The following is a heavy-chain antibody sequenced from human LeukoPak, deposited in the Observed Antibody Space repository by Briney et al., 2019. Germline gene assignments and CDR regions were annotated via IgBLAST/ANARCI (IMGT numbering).Heavy chain of an antibody. J-gene: IGHJ4*02. CDR2: IVSSGSYI. CDR1: GFTFSSYS. CDR3: ARESGGYCSTTSCYKGYFDY. D-gene: IGHD2-2*02. Sequence: GGALRLSCAASGFTFSSYSMNWVRQAPGKGLEWVSSIVSSGSYIYYADSVKGRFTISRDNAKNSLYLQMNSLRAEDTAVYYCARESGGYCSTTSCYKGYFDYWGQGTLVTVSS. V-gene: IGHV3-21*01.